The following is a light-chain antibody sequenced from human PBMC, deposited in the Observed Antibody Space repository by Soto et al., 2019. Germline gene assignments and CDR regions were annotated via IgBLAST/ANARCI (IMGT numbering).Light chain of an antibody. CDR3: QHYGSSPANN. CDR1: QSVKNTY. J-gene: IGKJ2*01. CDR2: GAS. Sequence: ELVLTQSPGTLSLSPGERATLSCRASQSVKNTYLAWYQKKPGQAPRLLIYGASSRATGIPDRFSGSGSGTDFTLTISRPEAEDFAVYYCQHYGSSPANNFGQGTKLEIK. V-gene: IGKV3-20*01.